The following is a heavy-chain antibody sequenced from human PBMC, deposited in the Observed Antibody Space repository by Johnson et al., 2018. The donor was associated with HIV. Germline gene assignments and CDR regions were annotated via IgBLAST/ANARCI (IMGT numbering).Heavy chain of an antibody. D-gene: IGHD3-16*01. V-gene: IGHV3-30-3*01. J-gene: IGHJ3*02. CDR1: GFTFSSYA. CDR3: ARGGRAKDAFDI. CDR2: ISYDGGIK. Sequence: QVQLVESGGGVVQPGRSLRLSCAASGFTFSSYAMHWVRQAPGKGLEWVALISYDGGIKHYADSVKGRFTISRDTSKNTLYLQMNSLRAEDTALYYCARGGRAKDAFDIWGQGTMVTVSS.